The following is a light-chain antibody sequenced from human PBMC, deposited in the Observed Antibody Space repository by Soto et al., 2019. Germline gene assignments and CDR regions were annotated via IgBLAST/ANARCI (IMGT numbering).Light chain of an antibody. V-gene: IGKV1-39*01. J-gene: IGKJ2*01. Sequence: DIQMTQSPSSLSASVGDRVTITCRASQSISNYLNWYQQKPGKAPNLLIYATSSLRSGVPSRFSGSGSGIDFTLTISSLQPEDFATYYCQQSYNTPPTFGQGTKLEIK. CDR2: ATS. CDR3: QQSYNTPPT. CDR1: QSISNY.